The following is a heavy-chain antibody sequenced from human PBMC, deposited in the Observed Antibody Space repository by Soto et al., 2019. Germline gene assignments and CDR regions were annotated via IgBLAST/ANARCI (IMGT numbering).Heavy chain of an antibody. CDR3: ARIPGIAVAGNAFDI. V-gene: IGHV2-70*11. D-gene: IGHD6-19*01. Sequence: SGPTLVNPTQTLTLTCTFSGFSLSTSGMCVSWIRQPPGKALEWLARIDWDDDKYYSTSLKTRLTISKDTSKNQVVLTMTNLDPVDTATYYCARIPGIAVAGNAFDIWGQGTMVTVSS. J-gene: IGHJ3*02. CDR1: GFSLSTSGMC. CDR2: IDWDDDK.